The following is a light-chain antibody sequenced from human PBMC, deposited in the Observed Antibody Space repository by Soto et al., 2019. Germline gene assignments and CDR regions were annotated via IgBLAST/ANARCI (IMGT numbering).Light chain of an antibody. CDR2: GAS. CDR1: QSVSSSY. J-gene: IGKJ2*01. CDR3: QHYGSSPPYT. Sequence: EIVLTQSPGTLSLSPGERATLSCRASQSVSSSYLAWYQQKPGQAPRLIIYGASSRATGIPDRFSGSGSGTDFTLTLSRLEPEDCAVYYCQHYGSSPPYTFGQGTKLEIK. V-gene: IGKV3-20*01.